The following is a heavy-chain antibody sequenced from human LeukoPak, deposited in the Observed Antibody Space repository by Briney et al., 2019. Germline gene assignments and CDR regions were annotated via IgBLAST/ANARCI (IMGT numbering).Heavy chain of an antibody. Sequence: PGGSLRLPCAASGFTFSSYWMHWVRQAPGKGLVWFSRINSDGSSTSYADSVKGRFTISRDNAKNTLYLQMNSLRAEDTAVYYCARDRGGGWSLLDYWGQGTLVTVSS. D-gene: IGHD6-19*01. J-gene: IGHJ4*02. V-gene: IGHV3-74*01. CDR1: GFTFSSYW. CDR3: ARDRGGGWSLLDY. CDR2: INSDGSST.